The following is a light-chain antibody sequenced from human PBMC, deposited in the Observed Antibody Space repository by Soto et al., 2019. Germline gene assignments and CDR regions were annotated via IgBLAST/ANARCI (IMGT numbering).Light chain of an antibody. CDR2: EVS. Sequence: QSVVSQPGSAAGAPGEPIPISRTGTSSDVGGYNLVSWDQQHPGKAPKLMIYEVSKRPSGVSNRFSGSKSGNTASLTISGLQAEDEADYYCCSYADSSTPLIFGTGTKVTDL. V-gene: IGLV2-23*02. CDR1: SSDVGGYNL. CDR3: CSYADSSTPLI. J-gene: IGLJ1*01.